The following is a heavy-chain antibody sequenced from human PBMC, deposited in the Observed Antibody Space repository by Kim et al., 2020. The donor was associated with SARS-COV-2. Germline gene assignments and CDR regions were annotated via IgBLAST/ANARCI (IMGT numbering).Heavy chain of an antibody. V-gene: IGHV4-61*01. CDR3: ARAYRGSNYFDY. Sequence: SETLSLTCTVSGGSVNSAHYYWSWIRQPPGKELEWIGYIFYSGITNYNPSLKSRLTISIDTSKNQFSLSLISVTAADTALYYCARAYRGSNYFDYWGQGTLFTVSS. CDR2: IFYSGIT. D-gene: IGHD2-2*02. CDR1: GGSVNSAHYY. J-gene: IGHJ4*02.